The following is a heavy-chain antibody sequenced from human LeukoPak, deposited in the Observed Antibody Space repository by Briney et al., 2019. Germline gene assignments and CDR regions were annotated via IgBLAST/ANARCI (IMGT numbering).Heavy chain of an antibody. Sequence: PSETLSLTCTVSGGSISSYYWSWIRQPPGKGLEWIGYIYYSGSTNYNPSLKSRVAISADTSKNQFSLKLSSVTAADTAVYYCARGITIFGVVINYYYMDVWGKGTTVTVSS. D-gene: IGHD3-3*01. CDR2: IYYSGST. V-gene: IGHV4-59*01. CDR3: ARGITIFGVVINYYYMDV. CDR1: GGSISSYY. J-gene: IGHJ6*03.